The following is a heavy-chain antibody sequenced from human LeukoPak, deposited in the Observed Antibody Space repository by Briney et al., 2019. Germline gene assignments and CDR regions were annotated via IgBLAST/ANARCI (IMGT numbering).Heavy chain of an antibody. D-gene: IGHD1-26*01. CDR1: VFTFTSYA. J-gene: IGHJ4*02. V-gene: IGHV3-23*01. CDR3: AKDPVGAYYFDY. Sequence: GSLRLSCAPSVFTFTSYAMSWVRHAPGQGLEWVSGISGSGGSTYYADSVKGRFTISIDNSKNPLYLQMNSVRAEDTAVYYCAKDPVGAYYFDYWGQGTLVTVSS. CDR2: ISGSGGST.